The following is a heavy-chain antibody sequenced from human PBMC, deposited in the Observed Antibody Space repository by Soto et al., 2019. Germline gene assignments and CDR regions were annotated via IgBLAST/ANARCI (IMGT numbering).Heavy chain of an antibody. CDR3: ARSIRVSRCTNGVCYPPSYYYYGTDV. Sequence: SETLSLTCAVYGGSFSGYYWSWIRQPPGKGLEWIGEINHSGSTNYNPSLKSRVTISVDTSKNQFSLKLSSVTAADTAVYYCARSIRVSRCTNGVCYPPSYYYYGTDVRGKGTTVTVSS. J-gene: IGHJ6*04. D-gene: IGHD2-8*01. CDR1: GGSFSGYY. CDR2: INHSGST. V-gene: IGHV4-34*01.